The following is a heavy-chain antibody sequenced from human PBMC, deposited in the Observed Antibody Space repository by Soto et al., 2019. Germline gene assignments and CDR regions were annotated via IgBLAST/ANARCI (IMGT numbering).Heavy chain of an antibody. CDR1: GFSFSTYP. CDR2: ISGNGRGT. D-gene: IGHD3-22*01. J-gene: IGHJ4*02. Sequence: EVQLLESGGGLVQPGGSLRLSCATSGFSFSTYPMSWVRQAPGKGLEWVTAISGNGRGTSYAGSVKGRFTILRDNSKNTLYLQMNGLRAEDTAVYYCVKKRSYDRSNYDHFDYWGQGTLVTVSS. V-gene: IGHV3-23*01. CDR3: VKKRSYDRSNYDHFDY.